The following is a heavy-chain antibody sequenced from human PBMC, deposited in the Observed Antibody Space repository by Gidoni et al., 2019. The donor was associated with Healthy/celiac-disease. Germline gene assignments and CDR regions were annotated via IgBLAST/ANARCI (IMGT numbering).Heavy chain of an antibody. D-gene: IGHD1-1*01. CDR3: AKAGDWNTGYYFDY. CDR1: GFTFSSYA. Sequence: EGQLLKSGGGLVQPGGSRRLPCAASGFTFSSYALGWVRHAPGKGLECVSAICGRGCSTYYAAFVKGLFTISIDNSKNTLYLKMNSLSDEDTAVYYCAKAGDWNTGYYFDYWGQGTLVTVSS. J-gene: IGHJ4*02. CDR2: ICGRGCST. V-gene: IGHV3-23*01.